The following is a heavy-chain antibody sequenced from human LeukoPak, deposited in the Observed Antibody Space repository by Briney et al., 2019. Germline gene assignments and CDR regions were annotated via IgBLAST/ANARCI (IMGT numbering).Heavy chain of an antibody. D-gene: IGHD5-18*01. CDR2: IYYSGST. CDR3: ARYSIIQPWSRAAFDI. J-gene: IGHJ3*02. Sequence: PSETLSLTCTVSGGSISSSSYYWGWIRQPPGKGLEWIGSIYYSGSTYYNPSLKSRVTISVDTSKDQFSLKLSSVTAADTAVYYCARYSIIQPWSRAAFDIWGQGTMVTVSS. CDR1: GGSISSSSYY. V-gene: IGHV4-39*07.